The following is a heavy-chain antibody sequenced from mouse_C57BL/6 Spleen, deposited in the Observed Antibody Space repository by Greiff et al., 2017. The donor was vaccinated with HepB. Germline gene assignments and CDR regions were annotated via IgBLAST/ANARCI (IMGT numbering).Heavy chain of an antibody. CDR1: GYTFTSYW. D-gene: IGHD2-4*01. J-gene: IGHJ4*01. Sequence: QVQLQQPGAELVKPGASVKMSCKASGYTFTSYWITWVKQRPGQGLEWIGDIYPGSGSTNYNEKFKSKATLTVDTSSSTAYMQLSSLTSEDSAVYYCAGAGLRRDAMDYWGQGTSVTVSS. V-gene: IGHV1-55*01. CDR2: IYPGSGST. CDR3: AGAGLRRDAMDY.